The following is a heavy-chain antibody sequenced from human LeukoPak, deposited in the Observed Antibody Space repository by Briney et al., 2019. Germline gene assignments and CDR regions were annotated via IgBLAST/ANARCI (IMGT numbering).Heavy chain of an antibody. CDR3: AKGGVVLTGISGY. CDR2: ISYDGSNK. CDR1: GFTFSSYG. V-gene: IGHV3-30*18. J-gene: IGHJ4*02. D-gene: IGHD1-20*01. Sequence: PGRSLRLSCAASGFTFSSYGMHWVRQAPGKGLEWVAVISYDGSNKYYADSVKGRFTISRDNSKNTLYLQMDSLRAEDTAVYYCAKGGVVLTGISGYWGQGTLVTVSS.